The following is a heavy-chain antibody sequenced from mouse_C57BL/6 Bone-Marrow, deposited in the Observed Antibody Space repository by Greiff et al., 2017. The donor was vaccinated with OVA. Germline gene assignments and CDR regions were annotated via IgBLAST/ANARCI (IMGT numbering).Heavy chain of an antibody. J-gene: IGHJ1*03. CDR1: GYTFTDYN. D-gene: IGHD2-13*01. CDR2: INPNNGGT. Sequence: EVQLQQSGPELMKPGASVKIPCKASGYTFTDYNMDWVKQSHGKSLEWIGDINPNNGGTIYNQKFKGKATLTVDKSSSTAYMELRSLTSEDTAVYYCARKDYYFDVWGTGTTVTVSS. CDR3: ARKDYYFDV. V-gene: IGHV1-18*01.